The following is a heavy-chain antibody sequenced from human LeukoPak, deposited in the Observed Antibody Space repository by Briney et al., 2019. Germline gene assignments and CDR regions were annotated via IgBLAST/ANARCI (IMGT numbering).Heavy chain of an antibody. CDR1: GFTLKNYW. J-gene: IGHJ5*02. CDR2: SKYDGSTA. V-gene: IGHV3-74*03. CDR3: AKSDWFDP. Sequence: GGSLRLSCETSGFTLKNYWMSWLRRAPGKGLEWVSRSKYDGSTAMYSESVKGRFTISRDNARGTLYLQMNSLRVDDKAVYYCAKSDWFDPCGRGILVTVSS.